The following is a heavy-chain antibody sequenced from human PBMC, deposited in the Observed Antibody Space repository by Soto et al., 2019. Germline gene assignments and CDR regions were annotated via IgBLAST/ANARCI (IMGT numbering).Heavy chain of an antibody. CDR1: GYTFTSYG. J-gene: IGHJ6*02. CDR2: ISAYNGNT. CDR3: VRDLDSSSGGFWYYYYGMDV. V-gene: IGHV1-18*01. Sequence: QVQLVQSGAEVKKPGASVKVSCKASGYTFTSYGISWVRQAPGQGLEWMGWISAYNGNTNYAQKLQGRVTMTTDTATSTAYMELRSLRSDDTAVYYCVRDLDSSSGGFWYYYYGMDVWGQGTTVTVSS. D-gene: IGHD6-6*01.